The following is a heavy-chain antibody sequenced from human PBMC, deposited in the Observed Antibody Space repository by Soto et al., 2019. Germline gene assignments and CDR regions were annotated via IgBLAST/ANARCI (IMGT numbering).Heavy chain of an antibody. CDR1: GYTFGHFY. Sequence: QVQLVQSGAEVKRPGDSVKVSCQASGYTFGHFYITWVRQAPGQGLEWMGAISPHNRNTNYAEKFRGRVTMTTDTSTSTAYMELRSLRSDDTAVYYCARDEGGYDILTGYYKAHHFDQWGQGALVTVSS. CDR3: ARDEGGYDILTGYYKAHHFDQ. D-gene: IGHD3-9*01. J-gene: IGHJ4*02. V-gene: IGHV1-18*01. CDR2: ISPHNRNT.